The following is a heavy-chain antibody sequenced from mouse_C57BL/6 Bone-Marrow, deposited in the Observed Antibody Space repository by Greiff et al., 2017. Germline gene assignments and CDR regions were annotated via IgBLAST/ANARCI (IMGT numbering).Heavy chain of an antibody. Sequence: VQLVESGAELARPGASVKLSCKASGYTFTSYGISWVKQRTGQGLEWIGEIYPRSGNTYYNEKFKGKATLTADKSSSTAYMELRSLTSEDSAVYFCARGIVTPQYYYAMDYWGQGTSVTVSS. CDR2: IYPRSGNT. CDR3: ARGIVTPQYYYAMDY. CDR1: GYTFTSYG. J-gene: IGHJ4*01. V-gene: IGHV1-81*01. D-gene: IGHD2-5*01.